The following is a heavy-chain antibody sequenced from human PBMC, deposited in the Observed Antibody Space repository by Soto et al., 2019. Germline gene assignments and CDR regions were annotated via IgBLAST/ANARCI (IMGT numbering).Heavy chain of an antibody. Sequence: PGGSLRLSCAASGFTFTTYGMSWVRQAPGKGLEWVSTISTTGSDSYYADSVKGRFTVSRDNSKNTLFLDMNSLRAEDTATYYCAKQGHYYYFDYWGRGTLVTVSS. CDR2: ISTTGSDS. CDR3: AKQGHYYYFDY. D-gene: IGHD1-26*01. CDR1: GFTFTTYG. J-gene: IGHJ4*02. V-gene: IGHV3-23*01.